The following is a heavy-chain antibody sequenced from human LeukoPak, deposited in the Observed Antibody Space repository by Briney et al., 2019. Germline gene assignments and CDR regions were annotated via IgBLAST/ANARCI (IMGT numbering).Heavy chain of an antibody. J-gene: IGHJ6*03. CDR3: VRLAALRGFYYYMDV. CDR2: INHSGST. D-gene: IGHD6-25*01. Sequence: PSETLSLTCAVYGGSFSGYYWSWIRQAPGKGLEWIGEINHSGSTNYNPSLKSRVTISVDTSKNLFSLKLSSLSAADTAVYYCVRLAALRGFYYYMDVWGKGTAVTVSS. V-gene: IGHV4-34*01. CDR1: GGSFSGYY.